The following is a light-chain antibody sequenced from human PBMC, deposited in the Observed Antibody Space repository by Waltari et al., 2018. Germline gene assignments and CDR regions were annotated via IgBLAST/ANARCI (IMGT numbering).Light chain of an antibody. CDR2: STN. Sequence: QTVVTQEPSFSVSPGGTVTLTCGLSSGSVSTCYFVSWYQQTPGQAPRALIYSTNTRSSGVPERFSGSILGNKAALTITGAQADDESDYYCALYLGSGFSWVFGGGTKLTVL. J-gene: IGLJ3*02. CDR1: SGSVSTCYF. V-gene: IGLV8-61*01. CDR3: ALYLGSGFSWV.